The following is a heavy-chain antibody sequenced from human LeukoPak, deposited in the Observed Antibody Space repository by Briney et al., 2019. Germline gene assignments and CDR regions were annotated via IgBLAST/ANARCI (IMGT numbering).Heavy chain of an antibody. CDR2: IYYSGST. V-gene: IGHV4-31*03. Sequence: SQTLSLTCTVSGGSISSGGNYWSWIRQHPGKGLECIGYIYYSGSTYYNPSLKSRVTISVDTSKNQFSLKLSSVTAADTAVYYCARAILIYDSSGYYSLFFDYWGQGTLVTVSS. J-gene: IGHJ4*02. D-gene: IGHD3-22*01. CDR3: ARAILIYDSSGYYSLFFDY. CDR1: GGSISSGGNY.